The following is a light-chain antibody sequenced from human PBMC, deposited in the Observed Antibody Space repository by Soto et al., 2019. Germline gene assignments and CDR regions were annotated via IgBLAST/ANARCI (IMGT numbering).Light chain of an antibody. J-gene: IGKJ2*01. CDR3: QQYGRWPHT. V-gene: IGKV3-15*01. CDR1: QNLSRN. Sequence: EIVMKQSPATLSVSSGEIATLSCRASQNLSRNLAWYQQRPDQAPRLLIHGASTRAAGVPARFSGSGSGTDFTLTISSLQSDDCAVYYCQQYGRWPHTFGQGTKLQIK. CDR2: GAS.